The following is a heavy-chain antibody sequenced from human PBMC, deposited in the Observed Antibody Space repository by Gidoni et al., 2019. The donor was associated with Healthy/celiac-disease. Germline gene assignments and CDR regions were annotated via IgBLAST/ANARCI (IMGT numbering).Heavy chain of an antibody. D-gene: IGHD4-4*01. CDR3: ARDGYSNYARSSLAFDI. Sequence: QVQLQESGPGLVKPSETLSLTCTVSGGSISSYYWSWIRQPPGKGLEWIGYIYYSGSTNYTPSLKSRVTISVDTSKNQFSLKLSSVTAADTAVYYCARDGYSNYARSSLAFDIWGQGTMVTVSS. CDR2: IYYSGST. V-gene: IGHV4-59*01. J-gene: IGHJ3*02. CDR1: GGSISSYY.